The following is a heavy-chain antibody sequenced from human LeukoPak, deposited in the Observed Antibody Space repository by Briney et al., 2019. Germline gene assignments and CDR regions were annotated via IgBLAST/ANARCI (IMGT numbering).Heavy chain of an antibody. J-gene: IGHJ3*02. CDR1: GGTFSSYA. D-gene: IGHD2-21*02. CDR3: ASPRLAYCGGDCYPYAFDI. Sequence: GASVKVSCKASGGTFSSYAISWVRQAPGQGLEWMGGIIPIFGTANYAQKFQGRVTITADESTSTAYMELSSLRSEDTAVYCCASPRLAYCGGDCYPYAFDIWGQGTMVTVSS. CDR2: IIPIFGTA. V-gene: IGHV1-69*13.